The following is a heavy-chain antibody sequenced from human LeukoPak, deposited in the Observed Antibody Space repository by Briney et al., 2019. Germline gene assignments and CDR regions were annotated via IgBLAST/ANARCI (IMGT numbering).Heavy chain of an antibody. CDR1: GYTFTSYG. CDR2: ISAYNGNT. J-gene: IGHJ5*02. V-gene: IGHV1-18*01. D-gene: IGHD3-10*01. Sequence: GASVKVSCKASGYTFTSYGISWVRQAPGQGLEWMGWISAYNGNTNYAQKFQGRVTMTRNTSISTAYMELSSLRSEDTAVYYCARPISTRFGDPYWRRWFDPWGQGTLVTVSS. CDR3: ARPISTRFGDPYWRRWFDP.